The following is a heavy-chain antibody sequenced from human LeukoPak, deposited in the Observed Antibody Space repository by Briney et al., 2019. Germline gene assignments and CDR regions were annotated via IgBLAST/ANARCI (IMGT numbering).Heavy chain of an antibody. CDR2: INPNSGGT. CDR3: ARDRPPQLVRPFDY. D-gene: IGHD6-13*01. J-gene: IGHJ4*02. Sequence: GASVKVSCKASGYIFTGYYMHWVRQAPGQGFEWMGWINPNSGGTNYAHKFQGRVTMTRDTSISTAYMELSRLRSDDTAVYYCARDRPPQLVRPFDYWGQGTLVTVSS. V-gene: IGHV1-2*07. CDR1: GYIFTGYY.